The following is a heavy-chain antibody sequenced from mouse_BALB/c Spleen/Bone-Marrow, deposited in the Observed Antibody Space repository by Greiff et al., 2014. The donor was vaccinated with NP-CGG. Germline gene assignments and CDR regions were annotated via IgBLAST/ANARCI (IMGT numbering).Heavy chain of an antibody. J-gene: IGHJ2*01. Sequence: VKLVESGAELARPGASVKLSCKALGYTFIDYEIHWVKQTPVHGLEWIGAIHPGSGGTAYNQKFKGKATLTADKYSSTVYMELSSLTSEDSVVYYCARLRQLGLRTIDYWGQGTTLTVSS. D-gene: IGHD3-2*01. CDR3: ARLRQLGLRTIDY. CDR1: GYTFIDYE. V-gene: IGHV1-15*01. CDR2: IHPGSGGT.